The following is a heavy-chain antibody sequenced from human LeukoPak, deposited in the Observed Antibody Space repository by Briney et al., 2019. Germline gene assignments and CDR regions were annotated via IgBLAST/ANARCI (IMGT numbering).Heavy chain of an antibody. CDR2: IYHSGST. Sequence: SQTLSLTCAVSGGSISSGGYSWSWIRQPPGKGLEWIGYIYHSGSTYYNPSLKSRVTISVDRSKNQFSLKLSSVTAADTAVYYCARGGHYDYVWGSYRQSNWFDPWGQETLVTVSS. D-gene: IGHD3-16*02. CDR1: GGSISSGGYS. CDR3: ARGGHYDYVWGSYRQSNWFDP. V-gene: IGHV4-30-2*01. J-gene: IGHJ5*02.